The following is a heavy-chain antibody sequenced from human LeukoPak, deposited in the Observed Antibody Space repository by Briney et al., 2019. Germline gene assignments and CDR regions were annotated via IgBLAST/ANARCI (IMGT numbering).Heavy chain of an antibody. CDR2: IKQDGSEK. V-gene: IGHV3-7*03. Sequence: PGGSLRLSCAASGFTFSSYAMSWVRQAPGKGLEWVANIKQDGSEKYYVDSVKGRSTISRDNAKNSLYLQMNSLRAEDTAVYYCASVGDPTYYYYYGMDVWGKGTTVTVSS. CDR3: ASVGDPTYYYYYGMDV. CDR1: GFTFSSYA. J-gene: IGHJ6*04. D-gene: IGHD3-16*01.